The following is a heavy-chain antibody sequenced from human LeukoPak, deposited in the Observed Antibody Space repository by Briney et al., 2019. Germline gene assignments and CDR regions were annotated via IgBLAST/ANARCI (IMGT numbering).Heavy chain of an antibody. CDR3: ARDPRLNYDILTGHFDY. J-gene: IGHJ4*02. D-gene: IGHD3-9*01. Sequence: PGGSLRLSCAASGLTFSSYWMSWVRQAPGKGLEWVANIKQDGSEKYYVDSVKGRFTISRDNAKNSLYLQMNSLRAEDTAVYYCARDPRLNYDILTGHFDYWGQGTLVTVSS. CDR2: IKQDGSEK. CDR1: GLTFSSYW. V-gene: IGHV3-7*01.